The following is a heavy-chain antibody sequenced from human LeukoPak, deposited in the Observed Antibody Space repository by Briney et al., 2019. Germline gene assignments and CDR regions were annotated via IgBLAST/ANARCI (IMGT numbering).Heavy chain of an antibody. CDR1: GGSFSGYY. D-gene: IGHD3-10*01. J-gene: IGHJ4*02. Sequence: PSETLSLTCAVYGGSFSGYYWSWIRHPPGKGLEWIGEINHSGSTNYNPSLKSRVTIPVDTSKNQFSLKLSSVTAADTAVYYCARAIRWSYFDYWGQGALVTVSS. CDR3: ARAIRWSYFDY. V-gene: IGHV4-34*01. CDR2: INHSGST.